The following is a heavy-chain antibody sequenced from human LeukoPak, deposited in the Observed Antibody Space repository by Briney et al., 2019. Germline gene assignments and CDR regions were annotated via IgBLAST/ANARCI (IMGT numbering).Heavy chain of an antibody. D-gene: IGHD1-26*01. Sequence: ASVKVSCKASGYTFTGYYMYCVPHAPGQGLEWMGWITPNSDGTNHAQKFQGRVTMTRDTYISTAYIELSRQRSDDTAVYHCARGDIRGIVGATHYYYYIDVWGKGTTVTVSS. J-gene: IGHJ6*03. V-gene: IGHV1-2*02. CDR2: ITPNSDGT. CDR1: GYTFTGYY. CDR3: ARGDIRGIVGATHYYYYIDV.